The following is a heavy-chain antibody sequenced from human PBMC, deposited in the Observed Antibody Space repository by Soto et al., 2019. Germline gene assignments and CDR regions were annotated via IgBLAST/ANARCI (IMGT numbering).Heavy chain of an antibody. V-gene: IGHV3-74*01. CDR3: TRGPRSTSTGTGAF. CDR1: GFTFGMYW. CDR2: INDDGIST. Sequence: LRLSCAASGFTFGMYWMHWVRQVPGKGPEWVSRINDDGISTNYADSVKGRFTISRDNAKNTLYLQMNALRVGDTAVYYCTRGPRSTSTGTGAFWGQGTLVTVSS. J-gene: IGHJ4*02. D-gene: IGHD1-1*01.